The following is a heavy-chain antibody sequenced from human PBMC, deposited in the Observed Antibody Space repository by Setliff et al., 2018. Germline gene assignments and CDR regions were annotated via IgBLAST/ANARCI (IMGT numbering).Heavy chain of an antibody. CDR3: ATESLLRYFDLVGNPYAFDI. V-gene: IGHV1-24*01. Sequence: ASVKVSCKVSGYTLTELSMHWVRQAPGKGLEWMGGFDPEDGETIYAQKFQGRVTMTEDTSTDTAYMELSSLRSEDTAVYYCATESLLRYFDLVGNPYAFDIWGQGTMGT. J-gene: IGHJ3*02. D-gene: IGHD3-9*01. CDR2: FDPEDGET. CDR1: GYTLTELS.